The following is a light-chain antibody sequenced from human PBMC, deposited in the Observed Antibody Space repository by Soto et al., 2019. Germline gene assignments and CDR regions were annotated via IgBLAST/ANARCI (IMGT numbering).Light chain of an antibody. Sequence: QSVLTQPPSVSGSPGQSVTISCSGTSSDVGSYSRVSWYQQAPGTAPKVMIYEVSNRPSGVPDRFSGSKSGNTASLTISGLQPEDEADYYCYSFTSSNPYVFGTGTKVTVL. CDR1: SSDVGSYSR. V-gene: IGLV2-18*02. J-gene: IGLJ1*01. CDR2: EVS. CDR3: YSFTSSNPYV.